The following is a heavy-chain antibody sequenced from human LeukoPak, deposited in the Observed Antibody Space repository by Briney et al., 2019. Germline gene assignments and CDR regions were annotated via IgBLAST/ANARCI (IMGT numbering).Heavy chain of an antibody. Sequence: PGGSLRLSCAASGFTFSKYWMSWVRQAPGKGLEWVANIKQDGSEKYYVDSVKGRFTVSRDNAKNSLFLQMNSLRAEDTAMYYCVTETTVTGWGYWGQGTLVTVSS. CDR2: IKQDGSEK. CDR3: VTETTVTGWGY. J-gene: IGHJ4*02. D-gene: IGHD4-17*01. V-gene: IGHV3-7*01. CDR1: GFTFSKYW.